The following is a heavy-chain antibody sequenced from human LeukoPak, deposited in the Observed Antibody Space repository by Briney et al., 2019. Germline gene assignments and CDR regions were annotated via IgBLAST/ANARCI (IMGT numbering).Heavy chain of an antibody. CDR2: IYPGDSDT. CDR1: GYSFNSYW. D-gene: IGHD6-13*01. Sequence: GESLKVSCKGSGYSFNSYWIGWVRQMPGKGLEWMGIIYPGDSDTRYSPSFQGQVTISADKSISTAYMQWSSLKASDTAMYYCARRAGYSSSWYYFDSWGQGTLVTVPS. CDR3: ARRAGYSSSWYYFDS. J-gene: IGHJ4*02. V-gene: IGHV5-51*01.